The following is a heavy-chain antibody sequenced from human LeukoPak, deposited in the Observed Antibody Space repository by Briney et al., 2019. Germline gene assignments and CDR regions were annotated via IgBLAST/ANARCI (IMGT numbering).Heavy chain of an antibody. CDR3: SREDY. V-gene: IGHV1-2*02. CDR1: GYTFTVYY. Sequence: ASVTVSCKTSGYTFTVYYLHWVRQAPGQGLEWVGWINPNSGGTHYAQKFQGRVTMTRDTSITTVYMELSRLRSDDTAVYYCSREDYWGQGTLVTVSS. CDR2: INPNSGGT. J-gene: IGHJ4*02.